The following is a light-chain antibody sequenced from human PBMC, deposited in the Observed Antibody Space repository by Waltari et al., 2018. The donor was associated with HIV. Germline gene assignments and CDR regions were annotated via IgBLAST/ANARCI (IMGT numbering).Light chain of an antibody. CDR3: AAWDASLHVL. CDR1: TSNIGRNT. V-gene: IGLV1-44*01. Sequence: QSVLTQPPSASGTLGQAVTISCFGSTSNIGRNTVNWYQHLPGAAPKLIIFRNHQRPAGCPGRFSGSRAGTAAFLTITGVLSGDEVTFYCAAWDASLHVLFGGGTQLTVV. J-gene: IGLJ2*01. CDR2: RNH.